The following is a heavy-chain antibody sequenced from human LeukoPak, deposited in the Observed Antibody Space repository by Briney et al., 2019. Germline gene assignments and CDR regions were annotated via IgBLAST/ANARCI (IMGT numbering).Heavy chain of an antibody. V-gene: IGHV3-23*01. CDR1: GFTFSNSA. J-gene: IGHJ4*02. CDR2: IRGSGDKI. Sequence: GGSLRLSCAASGFTFSNSAMTWVRQAPGKGLEWVSAIRGSGDKIHYADSVKGRFTIPRDNSKNTLYLQMNSLRVEDTAIYYCVKDWSCDYWGQGTLITVSS. CDR3: VKDWSCDY. D-gene: IGHD1-26*01.